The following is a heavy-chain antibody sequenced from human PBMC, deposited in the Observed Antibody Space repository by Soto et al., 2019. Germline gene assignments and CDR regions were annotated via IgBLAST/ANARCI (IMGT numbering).Heavy chain of an antibody. V-gene: IGHV5-51*01. CDR2: IYPGDSDT. CDR1: GYNFTNYC. D-gene: IGHD3-10*01. Sequence: GESLKISCKGSGYNFTNYCIGWVRQMPGKGLESMGIIYPGDSDTRYSPSFQGQVTISADKSISTAYLQWSSLKASDTAMYYCAGGGVRGVVTRTRDYYGMDVWGQRTTVTVSS. J-gene: IGHJ6*02. CDR3: AGGGVRGVVTRTRDYYGMDV.